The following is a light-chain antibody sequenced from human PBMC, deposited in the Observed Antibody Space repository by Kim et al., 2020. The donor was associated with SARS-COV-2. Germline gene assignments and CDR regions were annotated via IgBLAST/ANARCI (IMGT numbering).Light chain of an antibody. CDR1: SGDVGGYNY. CDR2: DVS. Sequence: LTQPASVSGSPGQSITISCTGTSGDVGGYNYVSWYLQHPGKAPQLLIYDVSERPSGVSHRFSGSKSGNTASLTISGLQAGDEADYFCCSYADKNLYVFGTGTQLTVL. V-gene: IGLV2-14*03. J-gene: IGLJ1*01. CDR3: CSYADKNLYV.